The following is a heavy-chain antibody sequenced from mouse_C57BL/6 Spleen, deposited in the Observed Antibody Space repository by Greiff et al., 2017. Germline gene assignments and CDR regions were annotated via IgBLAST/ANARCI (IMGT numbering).Heavy chain of an antibody. CDR2: IDPSDSET. D-gene: IGHD1-1*01. Sequence: QVQLQQPGAELVRPGSSVKLSCKASGYTFTSYWMHWVKQRPIQGLEWIGNIDPSDSETHYNQKFKDKATLTVDKSSSTAYMQLSSLTSEDSAVYYGARATTVHYFDYWGQGTTLTVSS. CDR3: ARATTVHYFDY. CDR1: GYTFTSYW. V-gene: IGHV1-52*01. J-gene: IGHJ2*01.